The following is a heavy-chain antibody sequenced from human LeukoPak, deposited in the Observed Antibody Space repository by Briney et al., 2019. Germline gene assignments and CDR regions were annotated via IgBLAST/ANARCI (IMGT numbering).Heavy chain of an antibody. V-gene: IGHV1-2*02. CDR1: GYTFTGYY. Sequence: ASVKVSCKASGYTFTGYYMHWVRQAPGQGLEWMGWINPNSGGTNYAQKFQGRVTMTRDTSISTAYMELSRLRSEDTAVYYCARVGNPVFYYYMDVWGKGATVTVSS. D-gene: IGHD1-14*01. J-gene: IGHJ6*03. CDR3: ARVGNPVFYYYMDV. CDR2: INPNSGGT.